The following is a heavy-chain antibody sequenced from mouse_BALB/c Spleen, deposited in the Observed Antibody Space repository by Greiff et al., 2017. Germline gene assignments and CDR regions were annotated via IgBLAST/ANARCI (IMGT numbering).Heavy chain of an antibody. Sequence: EVQLQESGAELVKPGASVKLSCTASGFNIKDTYMHWVKQRPEQGLEWIGRIVPANGNTKYDPKFQGKATITADTSSNTAYLQLSSLTSEDTAVYYCARGGYYSFDYWGQGTTLTVSS. CDR2: IVPANGNT. J-gene: IGHJ2*01. CDR1: GFNIKDTY. D-gene: IGHD2-3*01. CDR3: ARGGYYSFDY. V-gene: IGHV14-3*02.